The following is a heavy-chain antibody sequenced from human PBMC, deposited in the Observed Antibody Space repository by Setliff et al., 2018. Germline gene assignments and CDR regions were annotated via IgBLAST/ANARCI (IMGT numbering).Heavy chain of an antibody. CDR2: IHHRGST. J-gene: IGHJ5*02. CDR1: GYSISSGYY. D-gene: IGHD3-3*01. CDR3: ARRKYNFWSGFNWFDP. V-gene: IGHV4-38-2*01. Sequence: PSETLSLTCAVSGYSISSGYYWGWIRQPPGKGLEWIGSIHHRGSTYYNPSLKSRVTTLVDTSKNHFSLKLSSVTAADTAVYYCARRKYNFWSGFNWFDPWGQGTLVTVSS.